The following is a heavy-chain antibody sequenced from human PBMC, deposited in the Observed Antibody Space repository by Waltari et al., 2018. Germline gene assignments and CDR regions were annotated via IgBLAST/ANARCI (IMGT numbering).Heavy chain of an antibody. J-gene: IGHJ3*02. Sequence: QVQLQESGPGLVKPSETLSLTCAVSGYSISSGYYWGWIRQPPGKGLEWIGSIYHSGSTYYNPSLKSRVTISVDTSKNQFSLKLSSVTAADTAVYYCARGSPYGDSRTDAFDIWGQGTMVTVSS. CDR1: GYSISSGYY. CDR3: ARGSPYGDSRTDAFDI. CDR2: IYHSGST. V-gene: IGHV4-38-2*01. D-gene: IGHD4-17*01.